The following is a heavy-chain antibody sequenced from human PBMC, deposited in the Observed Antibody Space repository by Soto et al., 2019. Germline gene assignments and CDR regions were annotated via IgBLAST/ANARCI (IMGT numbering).Heavy chain of an antibody. CDR2: INAGNGNT. J-gene: IGHJ4*02. CDR3: AREVRPGVRFLEWLPGFLY. CDR1: GYTFTIYA. Sequence: ASVKVSCKASGYTFTIYAMHCVLQAPLQRRDWMGWINAGNGNTKYSQKFQGRVTITRDTSASTACMELSSLRSEDTAVYYCAREVRPGVRFLEWLPGFLYWGQGTLVTVSS. D-gene: IGHD3-3*01. V-gene: IGHV1-3*01.